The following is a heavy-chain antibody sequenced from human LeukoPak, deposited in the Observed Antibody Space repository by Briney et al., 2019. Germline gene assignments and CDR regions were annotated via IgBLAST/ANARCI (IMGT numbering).Heavy chain of an antibody. CDR1: GGTFSSYD. J-gene: IGHJ4*02. Sequence: ASVKVSCKASGGTFSSYDINWVRQATGQGLEWMGWMNPNSGNTGYAQKFQGRVTITRNTSISTAYMELSSLRSEDTAVYYCAILTSGSYYEFDYWGQGTLVTVSS. CDR3: AILTSGSYYEFDY. D-gene: IGHD3-10*01. CDR2: MNPNSGNT. V-gene: IGHV1-8*03.